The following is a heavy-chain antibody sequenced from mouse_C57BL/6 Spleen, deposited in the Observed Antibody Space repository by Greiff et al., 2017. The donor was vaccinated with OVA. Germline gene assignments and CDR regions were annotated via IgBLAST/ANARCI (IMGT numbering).Heavy chain of an antibody. D-gene: IGHD1-1*02. Sequence: QVQLKQSGAELVKPGASVKISCKASGYAFSSYWMNWVKQRPGKGLEWIGQIYPGDGDTNYNGKFKGKATLTADKSSSTAYMQLSSLTSEDSAVYFCARLGDYYTWYFDVWGTGTTVTVSS. CDR2: IYPGDGDT. V-gene: IGHV1-80*01. CDR3: ARLGDYYTWYFDV. CDR1: GYAFSSYW. J-gene: IGHJ1*03.